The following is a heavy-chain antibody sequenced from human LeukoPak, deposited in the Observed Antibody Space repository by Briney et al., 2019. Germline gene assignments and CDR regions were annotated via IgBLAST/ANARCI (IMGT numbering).Heavy chain of an antibody. CDR1: GFIFRDYV. Sequence: GGSLRLSCTASGFIFRDYVMSWVRQAPGKGPEWVAAIWRTGDWTHYVDSVKGRFTISRDNSKNTLYLQMNRLRVADTAIYYCAKDRHDYGDYAFDFWGQGTMVTVSS. CDR3: AKDRHDYGDYAFDF. V-gene: IGHV3-23*05. J-gene: IGHJ4*02. D-gene: IGHD4-17*01. CDR2: IWRTGDWT.